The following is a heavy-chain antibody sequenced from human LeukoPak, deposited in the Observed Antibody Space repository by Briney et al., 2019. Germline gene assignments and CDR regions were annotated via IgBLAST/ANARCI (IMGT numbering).Heavy chain of an antibody. V-gene: IGHV3-30*18. CDR1: GFTFSSYG. CDR3: AKEKKGRGYSYGDY. J-gene: IGHJ4*02. Sequence: GGSLRLSCAASGFTFSSYGMHWVRQAPGKGLEWVAVISYDGSNKYYADSVKGRFTISRDNSKNTLYLQMNSLRAEDTAVYYCAKEKKGRGYSYGDYWGQGTLVTVSS. D-gene: IGHD5-18*01. CDR2: ISYDGSNK.